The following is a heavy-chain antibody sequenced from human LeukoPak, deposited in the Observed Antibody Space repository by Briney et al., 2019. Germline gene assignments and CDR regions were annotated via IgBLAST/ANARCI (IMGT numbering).Heavy chain of an antibody. CDR3: ARFNRIRSFDY. Sequence: PSETLSLTCAVYGGSFSGYYWSWIRQPPGKGLEWIGEINHSGSTNYNPSLKSRVTISVDTSKNQFSLKLSSVTAADTAVYYCARFNRIRSFDYWGQGTLVTVSS. D-gene: IGHD1-14*01. J-gene: IGHJ4*02. V-gene: IGHV4-34*01. CDR2: INHSGST. CDR1: GGSFSGYY.